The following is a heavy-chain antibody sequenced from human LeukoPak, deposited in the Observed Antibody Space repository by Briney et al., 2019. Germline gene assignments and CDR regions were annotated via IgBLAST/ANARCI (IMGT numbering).Heavy chain of an antibody. V-gene: IGHV1-69*13. Sequence: ASVKVSCKASGGTFSSYAISWVRQAPGQGLEWMGGIIPIFGTANYAQKFQGRVTITADESTSTAYMELSSLRSEDTAVYYCANEAAAGLTRQHWGQGTLVTVSS. J-gene: IGHJ1*01. D-gene: IGHD6-13*01. CDR1: GGTFSSYA. CDR2: IIPIFGTA. CDR3: ANEAAAGLTRQH.